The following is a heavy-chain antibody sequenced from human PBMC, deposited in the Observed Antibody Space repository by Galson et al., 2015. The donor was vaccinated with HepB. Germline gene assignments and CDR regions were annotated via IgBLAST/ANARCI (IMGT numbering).Heavy chain of an antibody. CDR2: IYPGDSVT. Sequence: QSGAEVKKPGESLKISCEGSGYTFRNYWIGWVRQLPGKGLEWMGIIYPGDSVTEYSPSFQGRVTISADNSVNTAYLQWSSLEASDTAMYYGGRWRHQDSTGYYRFDYWGQGTLVTVSS. CDR3: GRWRHQDSTGYYRFDY. CDR1: GYTFRNYW. V-gene: IGHV5-51*01. J-gene: IGHJ4*02. D-gene: IGHD3-9*01.